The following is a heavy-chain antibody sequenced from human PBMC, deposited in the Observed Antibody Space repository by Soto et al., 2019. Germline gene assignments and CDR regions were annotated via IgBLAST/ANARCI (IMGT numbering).Heavy chain of an antibody. D-gene: IGHD3-10*01. CDR1: GGSFSSRSHY. Sequence: PSETLSLTCTVSGGSFSSRSHYWGWIRQPPGKGLEWIGSVYYSGSSYYNPSLQSRVSFSVDTSKNQFSLRLNSVTAADTAVYYCARLHKIRGVIIRLAWYDPWGQGTLVTVSS. CDR3: ARLHKIRGVIIRLAWYDP. CDR2: VYYSGSS. J-gene: IGHJ5*02. V-gene: IGHV4-39*01.